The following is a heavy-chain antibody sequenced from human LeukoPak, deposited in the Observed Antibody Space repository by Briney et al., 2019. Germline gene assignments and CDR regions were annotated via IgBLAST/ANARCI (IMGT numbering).Heavy chain of an antibody. Sequence: GGSPRLSCAASGFIFSSYWMSWVRQAPGKGLEWVANIKQDGSEKYYVDSVKGRFTISRDNTKNSLYLQMNSLRAEDTAVYYCASSREFYFDYWGQGTLVTVSS. D-gene: IGHD3-10*01. J-gene: IGHJ4*02. V-gene: IGHV3-7*01. CDR1: GFIFSSYW. CDR3: ASSREFYFDY. CDR2: IKQDGSEK.